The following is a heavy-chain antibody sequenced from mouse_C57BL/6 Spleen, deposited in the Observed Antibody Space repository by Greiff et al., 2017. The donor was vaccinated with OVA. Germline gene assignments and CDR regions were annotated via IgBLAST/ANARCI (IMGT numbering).Heavy chain of an antibody. CDR1: GFTFSSYA. CDR2: ISSGGDYI. CDR3: IRDYYGSSAY. D-gene: IGHD1-1*01. J-gene: IGHJ3*01. Sequence: VKLMESGEGLVKPGGSLKLSCAASGFTFSSYAMSWVRQTPEKRLEWVAYISSGGDYIYYADTVKGRFTISRDNVRNTLHLQMSSLKSEDTGMYYCIRDYYGSSAYWGQGTLVTVSA. V-gene: IGHV5-9-1*02.